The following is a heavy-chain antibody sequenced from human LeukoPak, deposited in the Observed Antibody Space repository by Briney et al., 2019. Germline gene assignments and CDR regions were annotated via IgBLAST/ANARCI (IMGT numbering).Heavy chain of an antibody. J-gene: IGHJ4*02. CDR2: INHSGST. V-gene: IGHV4-39*07. Sequence: SETLSLICTVSGGSVSSGSYYWSWIRQPPGKGLEWIGEINHSGSTNYNPSLKSRVTISVDTSKNQFSLKLSSVTAADTAVYYCAQSYSSGWYYFDYWGQGTLVTVSS. D-gene: IGHD6-19*01. CDR1: GGSVSSGSYY. CDR3: AQSYSSGWYYFDY.